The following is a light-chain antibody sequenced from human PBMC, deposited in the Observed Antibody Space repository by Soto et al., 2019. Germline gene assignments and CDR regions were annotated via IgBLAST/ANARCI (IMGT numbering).Light chain of an antibody. J-gene: IGLJ2*01. CDR1: GSDIGAYDY. V-gene: IGLV2-14*01. CDR2: EVS. CDR3: SSYTSTASLVL. Sequence: QSVLTQPASVAGSPGQSISISCTGSGSDIGAYDYVSWYQQHPGKAPRLIIFEVSYRPSGVSDRFSGSKSGNTASLTISGLQPEDEADYHCSSYTSTASLVLFGGGTKVTV.